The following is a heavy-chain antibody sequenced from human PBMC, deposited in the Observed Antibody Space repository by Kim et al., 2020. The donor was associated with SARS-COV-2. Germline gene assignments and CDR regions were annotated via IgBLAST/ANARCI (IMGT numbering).Heavy chain of an antibody. V-gene: IGHV1-69*13. CDR2: IIPIFGTA. CDR1: GGTFSSYA. D-gene: IGHD6-6*01. J-gene: IGHJ5*02. CDR3: ARVVSSSSNWFDP. Sequence: SVKVSCKASGGTFSSYAISWVRQAPGQGLEWMGGIIPIFGTANYAQKFQGRVTITADESTSTAYMELSSLRSEDTAVYYCARVVSSSSNWFDPWGQGTLVTVSS.